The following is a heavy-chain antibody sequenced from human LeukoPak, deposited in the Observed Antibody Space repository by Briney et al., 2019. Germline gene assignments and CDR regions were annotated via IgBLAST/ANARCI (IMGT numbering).Heavy chain of an antibody. V-gene: IGHV4-39*07. Sequence: SETLSLTCTVSGGSISSGSYYWGWIRQPPEKGLEWIGSIYYSGSTYYNPSLKSRVTISVDTSKNQFSLKLSSVTAADTAVYYCARVYYSGSYDYWYFDLWGRGTLVTVSS. D-gene: IGHD6-13*01. CDR3: ARVYYSGSYDYWYFDL. CDR2: IYYSGST. J-gene: IGHJ2*01. CDR1: GGSISSGSYY.